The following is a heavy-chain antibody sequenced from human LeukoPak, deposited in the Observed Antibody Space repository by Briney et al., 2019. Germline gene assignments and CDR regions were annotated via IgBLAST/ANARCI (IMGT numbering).Heavy chain of an antibody. CDR3: ARATPGKDSPYQH. CDR2: IYYNGST. J-gene: IGHJ1*01. Sequence: SETLSLTCTLSGGSISSYYWSWIRQPPGEGLEWIVYIYYNGSTNYNPSLKSRITISVDTSKNQFSLKLSSVTAADTAVYYCARATPGKDSPYQHWGQGTLVTVSS. V-gene: IGHV4-59*01. D-gene: IGHD1-1*01. CDR1: GGSISSYY.